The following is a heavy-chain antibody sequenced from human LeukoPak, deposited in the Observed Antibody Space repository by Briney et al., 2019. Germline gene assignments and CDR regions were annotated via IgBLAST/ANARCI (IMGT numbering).Heavy chain of an antibody. V-gene: IGHV4-34*01. J-gene: IGHJ4*02. CDR1: GGSFSGYY. CDR2: INHSGST. D-gene: IGHD3-22*01. CDR3: ARLSSPAAAYDSSGSGDY. Sequence: SETLSLTCAVYGGSFSGYYWSWIRQPPGKGLEWIGEINHSGSTNYNPSLKSRVTISVDTSKNQFSLKLSSVTAADTAVYYCARLSSPAAAYDSSGSGDYWGQGTLVTVSS.